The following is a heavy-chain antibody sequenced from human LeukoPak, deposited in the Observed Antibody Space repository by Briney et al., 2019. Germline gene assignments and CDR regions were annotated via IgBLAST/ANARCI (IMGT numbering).Heavy chain of an antibody. J-gene: IGHJ4*02. D-gene: IGHD6-19*01. CDR1: GITFRSYS. Sequence: GGSLRLSCAASGITFRSYSMNWVRQAPGKGLEWVSSISSGGSSKYYADSAKGRFTISRDNAKNSLYLQMNSLRAEDTAVYYCASGGSSSGTFDYWGQGTLVTVSS. CDR2: ISSGGSSK. V-gene: IGHV3-21*01. CDR3: ASGGSSSGTFDY.